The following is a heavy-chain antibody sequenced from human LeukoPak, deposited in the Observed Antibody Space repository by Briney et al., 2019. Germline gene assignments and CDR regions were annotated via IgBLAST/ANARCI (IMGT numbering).Heavy chain of an antibody. J-gene: IGHJ3*02. D-gene: IGHD4-17*01. V-gene: IGHV1-69*13. CDR2: IIPIFGTA. Sequence: GASVKVSCKASGGTFSSYAISWVRQAPGQGLEWMGGIIPIFGTANYAQKFQGRVTITADESTSTAYMELSSLRSEDTAVYYCASRHDYGDYKGLVDIWGQGTMVTVSS. CDR1: GGTFSSYA. CDR3: ASRHDYGDYKGLVDI.